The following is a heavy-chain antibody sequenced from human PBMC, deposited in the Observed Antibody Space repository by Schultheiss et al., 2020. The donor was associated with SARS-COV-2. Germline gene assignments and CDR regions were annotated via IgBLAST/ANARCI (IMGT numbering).Heavy chain of an antibody. CDR1: GGSVSSSSNY. V-gene: IGHV4-39*01. D-gene: IGHD3-3*01. CDR2: VHYSGRT. CDR3: ARGGGGITIFGVVSHYGMDV. Sequence: SETLSLTCRVSGGSVSSSSNYWSWIRQPPGKGLEWIGNVHYSGRTSYNPSLKSRLTISADSSKDQFSLRLRSVTAADTAVYYCARGGGGITIFGVVSHYGMDVWGQGTTVTVSS. J-gene: IGHJ6*02.